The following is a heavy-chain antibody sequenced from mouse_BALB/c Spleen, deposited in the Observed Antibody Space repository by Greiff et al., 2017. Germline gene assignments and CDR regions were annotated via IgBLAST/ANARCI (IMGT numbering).Heavy chain of an antibody. D-gene: IGHD1-1*01. Sequence: VQLQQSGAELVKPGASVKLSCTASGFNIKDTYMHWVQQRPEKGLEWIGRIDPANGNTKYDPKFQGKATITAATSSNTAFLQLSSLTSEDTAVYYCARYGYAMDYWGQGTSVTVSS. J-gene: IGHJ4*01. V-gene: IGHV14-3*02. CDR3: ARYGYAMDY. CDR1: GFNIKDTY. CDR2: IDPANGNT.